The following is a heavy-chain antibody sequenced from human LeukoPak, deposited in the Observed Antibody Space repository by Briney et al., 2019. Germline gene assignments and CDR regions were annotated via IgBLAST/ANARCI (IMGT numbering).Heavy chain of an antibody. J-gene: IGHJ6*04. V-gene: IGHV3-30*18. Sequence: GGSLRLSCAASGFTFSSYGMHWVRQAPGKGLEWVAVISYDGSNKYYADSVKGRFTISRDNSKNTLYPQMNSLRAEDTAVYYCAKCRVATIGGPYYYYGMDVWGKGTTVTVSS. CDR1: GFTFSSYG. CDR2: ISYDGSNK. CDR3: AKCRVATIGGPYYYYGMDV. D-gene: IGHD5-12*01.